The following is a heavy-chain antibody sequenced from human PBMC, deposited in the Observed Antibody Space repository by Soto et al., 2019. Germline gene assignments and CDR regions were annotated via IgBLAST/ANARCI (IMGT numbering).Heavy chain of an antibody. J-gene: IGHJ3*02. CDR1: GFTFSSYS. D-gene: IGHD7-27*01. CDR3: ARDVSLTGDRDAFDI. CDR2: ISSSSSTI. V-gene: IGHV3-48*02. Sequence: GGSLRLSCAASGFTFSSYSMNWVRQAPGKGLEWVSYISSSSSTIYYADSVKGRFTISRDNAKNSLYLQMNSLRDEDMAVYYCARDVSLTGDRDAFDIWGQGTMVTVSS.